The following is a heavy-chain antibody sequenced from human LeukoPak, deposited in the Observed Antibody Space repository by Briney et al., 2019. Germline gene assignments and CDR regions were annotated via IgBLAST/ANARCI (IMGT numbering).Heavy chain of an antibody. Sequence: GRSLRLSCAASGFTFDDYAMHWVRQAPGKGLEWVSGISWNSGSIGYADSVKGRFTISRDNSKNTLYLQMNSLRAEDTAVYYCAKGIYSSGWSYFDYWGHGTLVTVSS. J-gene: IGHJ4*01. D-gene: IGHD6-19*01. CDR3: AKGIYSSGWSYFDY. V-gene: IGHV3-9*01. CDR2: ISWNSGSI. CDR1: GFTFDDYA.